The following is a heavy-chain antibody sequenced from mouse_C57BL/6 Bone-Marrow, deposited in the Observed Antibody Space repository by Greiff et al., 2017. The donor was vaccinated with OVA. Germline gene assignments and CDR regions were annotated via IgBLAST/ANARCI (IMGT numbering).Heavy chain of an antibody. CDR2: IYPGSGST. CDR1: GYTFTSYW. CDR3: ARGGSGY. Sequence: QVHVKQPGAELVKPGASVKMSCKASGYTFTSYWITWVKQRPGQGLEWIGDIYPGSGSTNYNEKFKSKATLTVDTSSSTAYMQLSSLTSEDSAVYYCARGGSGYWGQGTTLTVSS. V-gene: IGHV1-55*01. J-gene: IGHJ2*01.